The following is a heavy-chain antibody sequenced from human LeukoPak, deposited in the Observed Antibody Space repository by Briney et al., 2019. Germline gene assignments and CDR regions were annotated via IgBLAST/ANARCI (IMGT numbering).Heavy chain of an antibody. CDR3: AKDLNEYSSSSFFDAFDI. Sequence: GRSLRLSCAASGFTFSSYGMHWVRQAPGKGLEWVAVIWYGGSNKYYADSVKGRFTISRDNSKNTLYLQMNSLRAEDTAVYYCAKDLNEYSSSSFFDAFDIWGQGTMVTVSS. D-gene: IGHD6-6*01. CDR1: GFTFSSYG. J-gene: IGHJ3*02. V-gene: IGHV3-30*18. CDR2: IWYGGSNK.